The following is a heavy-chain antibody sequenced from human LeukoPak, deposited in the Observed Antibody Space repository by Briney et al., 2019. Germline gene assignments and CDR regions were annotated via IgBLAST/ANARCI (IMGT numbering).Heavy chain of an antibody. CDR1: GGTFSSYA. CDR2: IIPIFGTA. J-gene: IGHJ4*02. V-gene: IGHV1-69*13. D-gene: IGHD3-10*01. CDR3: ARDPTIEGVLLWFGELSPYFDY. Sequence: SVKVSCKASGGTFSSYAISWVRQAPGQGLEWMGGIIPIFGTANYAQKFQGRVTITADESTSTAYMELNSLRAEDTAVYYCARDPTIEGVLLWFGELSPYFDYWGQGTLVTVSS.